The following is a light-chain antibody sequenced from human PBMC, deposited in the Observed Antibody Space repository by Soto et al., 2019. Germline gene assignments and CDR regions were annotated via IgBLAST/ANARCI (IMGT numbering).Light chain of an antibody. CDR1: QSLLHSNGYNY. J-gene: IGKJ1*01. CDR3: MQPLQSWT. V-gene: IGKV2-28*01. Sequence: DIVMTQSPLSLPVTPGEPSSISCRSSQSLLHSNGYNYLDWYLQKPGQSPQLLIYLGSNRASGVPDRFSGSGSGTDFTLKISRVEAVDVGVYYCMQPLQSWTFGQGTKVDI. CDR2: LGS.